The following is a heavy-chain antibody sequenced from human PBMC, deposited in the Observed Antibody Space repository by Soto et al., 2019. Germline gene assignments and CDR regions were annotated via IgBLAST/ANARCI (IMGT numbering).Heavy chain of an antibody. CDR1: GFTFSSYA. Sequence: QVQLVESGGGVVQPGRSLRLSCAAFGFTFSSYAMHWVRQAPGKGLEWVAVISYDGSNKYYADSVKGRFTISRDNSKNTLYLQMNSLRAEDTAVYYCARVTTYYYDSSGPIDYWGQGTLVTVSS. CDR3: ARVTTYYYDSSGPIDY. D-gene: IGHD3-22*01. V-gene: IGHV3-30-3*01. CDR2: ISYDGSNK. J-gene: IGHJ4*02.